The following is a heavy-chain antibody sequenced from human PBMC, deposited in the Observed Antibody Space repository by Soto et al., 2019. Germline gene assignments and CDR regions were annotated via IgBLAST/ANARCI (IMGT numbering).Heavy chain of an antibody. V-gene: IGHV1-3*01. J-gene: IGHJ6*02. CDR3: ARDMVMDV. CDR2: LNAGNGNT. CDR1: GYTFTSYA. Sequence: QVQLVQSGAEVKKPGASVKVSCKASGYTFTSYAMHWVRQSPGQRLDWMGWLNAGNGNTKYSQKFQGRVTITRDTSESTAYMELSSLRSEDTAVYYCARDMVMDVWGQGTTVTVSS. D-gene: IGHD3-10*01.